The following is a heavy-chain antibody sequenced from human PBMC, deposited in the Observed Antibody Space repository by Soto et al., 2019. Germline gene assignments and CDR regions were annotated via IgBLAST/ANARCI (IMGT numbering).Heavy chain of an antibody. CDR2: ICSSGST. Sequence: SETLSLTCSVSGGSVSSGSYCWSWIRQPPGKGLEWIAYICSSGSTNYNPSLKSRVTISVDTSKNQFSLKLRSVTAADTAVYYCARDRRVVVPGASKYGMDVWGQGTMVTVSS. V-gene: IGHV4-61*01. CDR3: ARDRRVVVPGASKYGMDV. CDR1: GGSVSSGSYC. J-gene: IGHJ6*02. D-gene: IGHD2-2*01.